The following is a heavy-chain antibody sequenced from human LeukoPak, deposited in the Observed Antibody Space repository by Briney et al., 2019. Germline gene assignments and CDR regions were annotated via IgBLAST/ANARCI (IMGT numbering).Heavy chain of an antibody. CDR3: ARGWGAVALDY. CDR2: INHSGST. J-gene: IGHJ4*02. Sequence: SETLSLTCAVYGGSFSGYYWSWIRQPPGKGLEWIGEINHSGSTNYNPSLKGRVTISVDTSKNQFSLKLSSVTAADTAVYYCARGWGAVALDYWGQGTLVTVSS. D-gene: IGHD6-19*01. CDR1: GGSFSGYY. V-gene: IGHV4-34*01.